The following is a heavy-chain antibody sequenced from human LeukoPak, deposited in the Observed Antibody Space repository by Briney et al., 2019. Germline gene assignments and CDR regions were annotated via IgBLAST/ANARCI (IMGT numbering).Heavy chain of an antibody. CDR3: ARGRPFDY. CDR1: GGSITSNDYY. V-gene: IGHV4-30-4*01. Sequence: TLSLTCTVSGGSITSNDYYWSWLRQPPGKGLEWIGYIYYRVRTYYNPSLKSRVTISVDTSKNQFSLKLSSVTAADTAVYYCARGRPFDYWGQGTLVTVSS. CDR2: IYYRVRT. J-gene: IGHJ4*02.